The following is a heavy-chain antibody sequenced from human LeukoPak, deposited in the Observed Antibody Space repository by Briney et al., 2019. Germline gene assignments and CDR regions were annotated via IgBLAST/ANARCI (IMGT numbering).Heavy chain of an antibody. V-gene: IGHV4-59*01. J-gene: IGHJ6*02. CDR3: ARVIAAAGTGRSYYYYGMDV. Sequence: PSETLSLTCTVSGGSISSYYWSWIRQPPGKGLEWIGYIYYSGSTNYNPSLKSRVTISVDMSKNQFSLKLSSVTAADTAVYYCARVIAAAGTGRSYYYYGMDVWGQGTTVTVSS. D-gene: IGHD6-13*01. CDR1: GGSISSYY. CDR2: IYYSGST.